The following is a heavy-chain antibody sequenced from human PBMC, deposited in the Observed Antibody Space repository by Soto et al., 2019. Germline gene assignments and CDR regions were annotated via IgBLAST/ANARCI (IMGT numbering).Heavy chain of an antibody. Sequence: ASVKVSCKASGYTFTSYDINWVRQATGQGLEWMGWMNPNSGNTGYAQKFQGRVTMTRNTSISTAYMELSSLRSEDTAVYYCARGSATMVRGVLPADDWFDPWGQGTLVTVSS. V-gene: IGHV1-8*01. CDR2: MNPNSGNT. CDR3: ARGSATMVRGVLPADDWFDP. D-gene: IGHD3-10*01. J-gene: IGHJ5*02. CDR1: GYTFTSYD.